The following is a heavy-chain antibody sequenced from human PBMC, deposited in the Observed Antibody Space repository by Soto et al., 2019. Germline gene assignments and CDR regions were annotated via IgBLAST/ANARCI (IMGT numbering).Heavy chain of an antibody. J-gene: IGHJ3*02. D-gene: IGHD2-2*01. CDR3: AKDRYCSSTSCYQAFDI. CDR2: ISGSGGST. Sequence: PGGSLRLSCAASGFTFSSYAMSWVRQAPGKGLEWVSAISGSGGSTYYADSVKGRFTISRNNSKNTLYLQMNSLRAEDTAVYYCAKDRYCSSTSCYQAFDIWSQGTMVTVSS. CDR1: GFTFSSYA. V-gene: IGHV3-23*01.